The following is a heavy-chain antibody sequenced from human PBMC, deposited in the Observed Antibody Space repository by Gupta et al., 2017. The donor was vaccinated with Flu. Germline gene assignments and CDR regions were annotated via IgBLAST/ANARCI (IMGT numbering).Heavy chain of an antibody. CDR2: IYTTGST. CDR1: GGSISNASYY. V-gene: IGHV4-61*02. CDR3: ARAYSTSMFDS. Sequence: QVQLQESGPGLVKPSQTLSLTCTVSGGSISNASYYWSFIRQPAGKGLEWIGRIYTTGSTNYNPSLKSRVTISADTSKNQYSLKLSSVTAADTAVYYCARAYSTSMFDSWGQGTLVTVSS. J-gene: IGHJ4*02. D-gene: IGHD6-13*01.